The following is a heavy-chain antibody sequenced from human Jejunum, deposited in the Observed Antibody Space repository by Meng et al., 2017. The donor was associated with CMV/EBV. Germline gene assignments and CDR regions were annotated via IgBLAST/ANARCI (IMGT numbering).Heavy chain of an antibody. V-gene: IGHV4-59*01. Sequence: NASGGSISGYYWNWTRHPPGEGLEWIGNIDFSGTTKYNPSLKSRVTISVDTSKIQFSLNLGSVAPADTAVYYCARGWGTTSPWDYWGQGMLVTVSS. CDR3: ARGWGTTSPWDY. CDR2: IDFSGTT. CDR1: GGSISGYY. D-gene: IGHD3-16*01. J-gene: IGHJ4*02.